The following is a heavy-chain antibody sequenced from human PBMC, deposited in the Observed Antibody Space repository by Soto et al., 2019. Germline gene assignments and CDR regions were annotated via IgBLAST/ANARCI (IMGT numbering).Heavy chain of an antibody. J-gene: IGHJ4*02. CDR2: IWYDGSNK. CDR3: ARSDYYDSSGYDY. D-gene: IGHD3-22*01. CDR1: GFTFSSYG. V-gene: IGHV3-33*01. Sequence: GGSLRLSCAASGFTFSSYGMHWVRQAPGKGLEWVAVIWYDGSNKYYADSVKGRFTISRDNSKNTLYLQMNSLRAEDTAVYYCARSDYYDSSGYDYWGQGTLVTVLL.